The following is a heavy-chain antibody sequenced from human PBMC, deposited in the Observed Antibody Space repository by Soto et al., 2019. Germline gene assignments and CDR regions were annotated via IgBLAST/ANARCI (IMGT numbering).Heavy chain of an antibody. D-gene: IGHD4-17*01. CDR1: GYTFTSYA. CDR2: INAGNGNT. V-gene: IGHV1-3*01. J-gene: IGHJ6*02. CDR3: ARAYGDYYGMDG. Sequence: ASVKVSCKASGYTFTSYAMHWVRQAPGQRLEWMGWINAGNGNTKYSQKFQGRVTITRDTSASTAYMELSSLRSEDTAVYNCARAYGDYYGMDGWGQGTTVTVSS.